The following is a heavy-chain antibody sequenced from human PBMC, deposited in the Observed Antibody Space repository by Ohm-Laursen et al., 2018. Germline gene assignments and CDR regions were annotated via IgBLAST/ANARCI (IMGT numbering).Heavy chain of an antibody. CDR3: ASRTDPY. J-gene: IGHJ4*02. Sequence: GSLRLSCSASGFTLARFWMKWVRQAPGKGLEWVSYISSSGSIIYYADSVKGRFTISRDNAKNSLYLQMNSLRAEDTAVYYCASRTDPYWGQGTLVTVSS. V-gene: IGHV3-48*03. CDR2: ISSSGSII. CDR1: GFTLARFW.